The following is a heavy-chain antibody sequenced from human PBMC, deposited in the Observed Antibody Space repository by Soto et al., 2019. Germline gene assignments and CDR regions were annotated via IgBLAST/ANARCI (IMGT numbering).Heavy chain of an antibody. CDR3: ARGSVAVAGARLPYYFDY. D-gene: IGHD6-19*01. Sequence: GGSLRLSCAASGFTFSSYSMNWVRQAPGKGLEWVSSISSSSSYIYYADSVKGRFTISRDNAKNSLYLQMNSLRAEDTAVYYCARGSVAVAGARLPYYFDYWGQGTLVTVSS. CDR2: ISSSSSYI. V-gene: IGHV3-21*01. J-gene: IGHJ4*02. CDR1: GFTFSSYS.